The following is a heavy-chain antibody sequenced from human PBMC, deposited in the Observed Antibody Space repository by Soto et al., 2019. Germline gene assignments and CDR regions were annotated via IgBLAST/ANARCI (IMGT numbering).Heavy chain of an antibody. CDR3: ARDKLEWFGELLNWFDS. CDR2: ISYDGSNK. V-gene: IGHV3-30-3*01. D-gene: IGHD3-10*01. CDR1: GFTFSSYA. Sequence: GGSLRLSCAASGFTFSSYAMHWVRQAPGKGLEWVAVISYDGSNKYYADSVKGRFTISRDNSKNTLYLQMNSLRAEDTAVYYCARDKLEWFGELLNWFDSWGQRTLVTVSS. J-gene: IGHJ5*01.